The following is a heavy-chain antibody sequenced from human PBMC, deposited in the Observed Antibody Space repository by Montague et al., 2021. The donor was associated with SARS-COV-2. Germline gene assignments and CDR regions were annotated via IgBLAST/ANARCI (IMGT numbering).Heavy chain of an antibody. J-gene: IGHJ5*02. D-gene: IGHD3-3*01. V-gene: IGHV4-39*01. CDR2: VYFSGFT. Sequence: SETRSLTCTVSGGSISSSDYYWGWIRQPPGKGLEWIGSVYFSGFTYYNPSLKSRVTIPVDTSKNQLSLKLSSATAADTAVYYCARHGGRAEGRLSWFDPWGQGTLVTVSS. CDR1: GGSISSSDYY. CDR3: ARHGGRAEGRLSWFDP.